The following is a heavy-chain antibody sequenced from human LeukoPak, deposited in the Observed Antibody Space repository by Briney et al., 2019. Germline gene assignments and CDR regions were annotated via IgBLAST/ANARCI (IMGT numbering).Heavy chain of an antibody. D-gene: IGHD2-21*02. CDR2: INPSGGST. J-gene: IGHJ4*02. Sequence: ASVKVSCKASGYTFTSYYMHWVRQAPGQGLEWMGIINPSGGSTSYAQKFQGRVTITADESTSTAYMELSSLRSEDTAVYYCARTRRCGGDCYSVYYFDYWGQGTLVTVSS. CDR3: ARTRRCGGDCYSVYYFDY. V-gene: IGHV1-46*01. CDR1: GYTFTSYY.